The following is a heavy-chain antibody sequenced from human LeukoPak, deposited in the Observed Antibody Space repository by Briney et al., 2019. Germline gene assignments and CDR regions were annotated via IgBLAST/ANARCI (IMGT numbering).Heavy chain of an antibody. CDR1: GFTFSSYS. D-gene: IGHD3-3*01. Sequence: PGGSLRLSCAASGFTFSSYSMNWVRQAPGKGLEWVSSISSSSSYIYYADSVKGRFTISRDNAKNSLYLQMNSLRAEDTAVYYCARDLQPTIFGVVTSYYFDYWGQGTLVTVSS. CDR2: ISSSSSYI. CDR3: ARDLQPTIFGVVTSYYFDY. J-gene: IGHJ4*02. V-gene: IGHV3-21*01.